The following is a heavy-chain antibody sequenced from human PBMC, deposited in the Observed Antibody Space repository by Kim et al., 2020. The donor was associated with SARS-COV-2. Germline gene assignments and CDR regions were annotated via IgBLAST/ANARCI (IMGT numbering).Heavy chain of an antibody. D-gene: IGHD6-13*01. CDR2: ISGSGGST. CDR1: GFTFSSYA. V-gene: IGHV3-23*01. J-gene: IGHJ1*01. CDR3: AKDQTYSSSWADVNFQH. Sequence: GGSLRLSCAASGFTFSSYAMSWVRQAPGKGLEWVSAISGSGGSTYYADSVKGRFTISRDNSKNTLYLQMNSLRAEDTAVYYCAKDQTYSSSWADVNFQHWGQGTLVTVSS.